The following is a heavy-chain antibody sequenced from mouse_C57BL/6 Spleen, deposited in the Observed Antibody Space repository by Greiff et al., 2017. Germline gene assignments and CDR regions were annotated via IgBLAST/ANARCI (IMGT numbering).Heavy chain of an antibody. V-gene: IGHV5-4*01. CDR1: GFTFSSYA. CDR2: ISDGGSYT. Sequence: EVKLVESGGGLVKPGGSLKFSCAASGFTFSSYAMPWVRQTPEKRLEWVAIISDGGSYTYYPDNVKGRFTISKDNAKNTLYLQMSHLTSEDTAMYYCAREVSYYSNYWFDYWGQGTLVTVSA. J-gene: IGHJ3*01. CDR3: AREVSYYSNYWFDY. D-gene: IGHD2-5*01.